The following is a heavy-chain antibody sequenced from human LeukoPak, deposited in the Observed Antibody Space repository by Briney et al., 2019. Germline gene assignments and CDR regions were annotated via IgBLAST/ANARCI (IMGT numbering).Heavy chain of an antibody. CDR1: GFTFSSYA. V-gene: IGHV3-23*01. CDR2: ISGSGGST. D-gene: IGHD3-22*01. CDR3: AKDLDVFYYDSSGYYR. J-gene: IGHJ5*02. Sequence: GGSLRLSCAASGFTFSSYAMSWVRQAPGKGLEWVSAISGSGGSTYYADSVKGWFTISRDNSKNALYLQMNSLRAEDTAVYYCAKDLDVFYYDSSGYYRWGQGTLVTVSS.